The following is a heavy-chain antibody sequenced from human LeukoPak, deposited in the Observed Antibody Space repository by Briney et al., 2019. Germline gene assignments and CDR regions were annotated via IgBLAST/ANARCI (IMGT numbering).Heavy chain of an antibody. D-gene: IGHD3-10*01. CDR2: IYYSGST. CDR1: GGSISSYY. J-gene: IGHJ5*02. CDR3: ARQRSWSGSYYRPTGLSFDP. V-gene: IGHV4-59*08. Sequence: SETLSLTCTVSGGSISSYYWSWLRQPPGKGLEWIGYIYYSGSTNYNPSLKSRVTISVDTSKNQFSLKLSSVTAADTAVYYCARQRSWSGSYYRPTGLSFDPWGQGTLVTVSS.